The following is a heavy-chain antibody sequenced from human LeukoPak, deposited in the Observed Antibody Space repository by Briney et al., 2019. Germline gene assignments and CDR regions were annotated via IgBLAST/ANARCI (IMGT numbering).Heavy chain of an antibody. Sequence: PGGSLRLPCAASGFTFSNYGMHWVRQAPDKGLEWVALIWYDGSKKDYVDSVKGRFIISRDDSRNMVYLEMSSLRAEDTAVYYCAREGFDPWGQGTLVTVSS. CDR1: GFTFSNYG. V-gene: IGHV3-33*01. CDR3: AREGFDP. J-gene: IGHJ5*02. CDR2: IWYDGSKK.